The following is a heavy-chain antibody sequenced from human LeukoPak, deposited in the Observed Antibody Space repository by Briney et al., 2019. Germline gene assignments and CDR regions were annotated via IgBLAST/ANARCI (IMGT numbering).Heavy chain of an antibody. V-gene: IGHV4-59*04. Sequence: SETLSLTCTVSGGSISSYYWSWIRQPPGKGLEWIGYIYYSGSTYYNPSLKSRVTISVDTSKNQFSLKLSSVTAADTAVYYCARHRLNSSGWLRAGGNNWFDPWGQGTLVTISS. CDR2: IYYSGST. J-gene: IGHJ5*02. CDR3: ARHRLNSSGWLRAGGNNWFDP. CDR1: GGSISSYY. D-gene: IGHD6-19*01.